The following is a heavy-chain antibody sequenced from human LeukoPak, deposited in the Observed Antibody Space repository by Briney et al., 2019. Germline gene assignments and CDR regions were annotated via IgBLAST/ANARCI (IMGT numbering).Heavy chain of an antibody. D-gene: IGHD3-22*01. J-gene: IGHJ3*02. CDR3: ARDHDSSGYNGAFDI. CDR1: GGSISSSNW. V-gene: IGHV4-4*02. Sequence: KASETLSLTCAVSGGSISSSNWWSWVRQPPGKGLEWTGEIYHSGSTNYNPSLKSRVTISVDKSKNQSSLKLSSVTAADTAVYYCARDHDSSGYNGAFDIWGQGTMVTVSS. CDR2: IYHSGST.